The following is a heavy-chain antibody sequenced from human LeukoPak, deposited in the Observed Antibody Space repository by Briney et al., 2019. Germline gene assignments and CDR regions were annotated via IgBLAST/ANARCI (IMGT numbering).Heavy chain of an antibody. CDR1: GFSFSTYA. Sequence: PGGSLKLSCAASGFSFSTYAMNWVRQAPGKGLDWVSAITESGGATYYPDSVKGRFTISRDNSKNTLYLQMNSLRAEDAAVHYCARGTKGSYHLNWFDSWGQGTLVTVSS. D-gene: IGHD3-10*01. J-gene: IGHJ5*01. V-gene: IGHV3-23*01. CDR3: ARGTKGSYHLNWFDS. CDR2: ITESGGAT.